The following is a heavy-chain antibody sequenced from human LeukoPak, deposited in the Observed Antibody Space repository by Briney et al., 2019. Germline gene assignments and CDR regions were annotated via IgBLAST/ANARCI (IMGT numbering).Heavy chain of an antibody. CDR1: GFTFDDYA. D-gene: IGHD5-18*01. Sequence: PGRSLRLSCAASGFTFDDYAMHWVRQAPGKGLEWVSGISWNSGSIGYADSVKGRFTISRDNAKNSLYLQMNSPRAEDTALYYCAKDIGDTAMVYYFDYWGQGTLVTVSS. CDR2: ISWNSGSI. CDR3: AKDIGDTAMVYYFDY. J-gene: IGHJ4*02. V-gene: IGHV3-9*01.